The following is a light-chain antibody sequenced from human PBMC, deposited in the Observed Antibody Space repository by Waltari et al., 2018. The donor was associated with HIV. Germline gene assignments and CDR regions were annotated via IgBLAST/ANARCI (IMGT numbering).Light chain of an antibody. CDR3: ASYTTSDFLL. CDR2: EAS. J-gene: IGLJ3*02. CDR1: STAITSPHF. Sequence: QSALTQPASASASPGQSITIHCTGHSTAITSPHFISWYQPLPGKAHILLIYEASHRPAGIPDRFSASKSGNTASLTVSGLQAEDDADYYCASYTTSDFLLFGGGTKLTVL. V-gene: IGLV2-14*01.